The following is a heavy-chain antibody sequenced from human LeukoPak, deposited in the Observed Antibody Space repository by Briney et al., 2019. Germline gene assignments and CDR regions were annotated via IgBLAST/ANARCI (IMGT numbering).Heavy chain of an antibody. CDR2: ISGSGGST. Sequence: PGWALRLSRVASVFTFISYAMSWVRQAPGKGLEWVSAISGSGGSTYYADAVKGRFTISRDNSKNTLYLQMNSLRAEDTAVYYCAKDCGGDCYDWFDPWGQGTLVTVSS. D-gene: IGHD2-21*02. CDR3: AKDCGGDCYDWFDP. CDR1: VFTFISYA. V-gene: IGHV3-23*01. J-gene: IGHJ5*02.